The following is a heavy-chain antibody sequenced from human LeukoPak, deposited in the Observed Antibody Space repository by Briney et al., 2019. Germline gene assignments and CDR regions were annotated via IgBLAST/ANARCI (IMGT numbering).Heavy chain of an antibody. D-gene: IGHD3-22*01. CDR3: ARDYYDSSGYYYGNYYYYGMDV. J-gene: IGHJ6*02. Sequence: SETLSLTCTVSGGSISSYYWSWIRQPPGKGLEWIGYIYYSGSTNYNPSLKSRVTISVDTSKNQFSLKLSSVTAADTAVYYCARDYYDSSGYYYGNYYYYGMDVWGQGTTVTVSS. CDR2: IYYSGST. V-gene: IGHV4-59*01. CDR1: GGSISSYY.